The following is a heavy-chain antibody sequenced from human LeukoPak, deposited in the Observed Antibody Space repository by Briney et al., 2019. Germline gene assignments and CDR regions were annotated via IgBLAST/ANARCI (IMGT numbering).Heavy chain of an antibody. V-gene: IGHV1-69*05. CDR3: AAQMDIVVVPAAQNY. D-gene: IGHD2-2*03. CDR2: IIPIFGTA. Sequence: SVKVSCKASGGTLSSYAISWVRQAPGQGLEWMGGIIPIFGTANYAQKFQGRVTITTDESTSTAYMELSSLRSEDTAVYYCAAQMDIVVVPAAQNYWGQGTLVTVSS. J-gene: IGHJ4*02. CDR1: GGTLSSYA.